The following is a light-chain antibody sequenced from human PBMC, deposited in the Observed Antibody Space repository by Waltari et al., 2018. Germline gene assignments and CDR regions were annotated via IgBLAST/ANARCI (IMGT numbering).Light chain of an antibody. CDR2: TDN. Sequence: QSVLTQPPSASGTPGQPVTLPCSGGASTLGPETVTWYQQVPGTAPKLLIHTDNQRSPGVPDRFSGSKSGTSASLAISGLQSGDEADYYCATWDDTRGGRVLFGGGTKLTVL. V-gene: IGLV1-44*01. J-gene: IGLJ2*01. CDR3: ATWDDTRGGRVL. CDR1: ASTLGPET.